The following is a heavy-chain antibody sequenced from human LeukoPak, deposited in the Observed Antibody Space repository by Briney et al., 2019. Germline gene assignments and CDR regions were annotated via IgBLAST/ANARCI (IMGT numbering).Heavy chain of an antibody. Sequence: SETLSLTCTVSGGSISSYYWSWIRQPPGKGLEWIGYIYYSGSNNYNPSLKSRVTISVDTSKNQFSLKLSSVTVADTAVYYCARVKYYYDSSGSHDAFDIWGQGTMVTVSS. J-gene: IGHJ3*02. D-gene: IGHD3-22*01. V-gene: IGHV4-59*01. CDR2: IYYSGSN. CDR3: ARVKYYYDSSGSHDAFDI. CDR1: GGSISSYY.